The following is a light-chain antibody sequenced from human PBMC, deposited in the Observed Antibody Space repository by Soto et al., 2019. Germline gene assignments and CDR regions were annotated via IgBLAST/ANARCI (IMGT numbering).Light chain of an antibody. Sequence: DIQMTHSPSTLPASLGDRVTITCRASQSISNWLAWYQQKPGTAPKVLIYHASNLQSGVPSRFSGSGSGTEFTLTISNLQSEDFAVYHCQQYDKWPRTFGQGTKVDIK. CDR1: QSISNW. J-gene: IGKJ1*01. CDR2: HAS. V-gene: IGKV1-5*01. CDR3: QQYDKWPRT.